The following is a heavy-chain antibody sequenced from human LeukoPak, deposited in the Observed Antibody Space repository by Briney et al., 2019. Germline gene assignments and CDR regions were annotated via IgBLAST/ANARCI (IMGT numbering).Heavy chain of an antibody. Sequence: GGSLRLSCAASGFTFSSYAMNWVRQAPGKGLEWVSAISGGGVTTYYADSVKGRFAISRDNSKNTLYLQMNSLRAEDTAVYYCAKARAVWYFDLWGRGTLVTVSS. D-gene: IGHD6-19*01. V-gene: IGHV3-23*01. CDR1: GFTFSSYA. J-gene: IGHJ2*01. CDR2: ISGGGVTT. CDR3: AKARAVWYFDL.